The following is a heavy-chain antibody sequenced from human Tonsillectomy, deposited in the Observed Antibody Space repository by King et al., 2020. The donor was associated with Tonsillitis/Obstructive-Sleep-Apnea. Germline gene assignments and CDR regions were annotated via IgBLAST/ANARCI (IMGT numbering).Heavy chain of an antibody. J-gene: IGHJ4*02. D-gene: IGHD5-24*01. V-gene: IGHV3-11*01. CDR1: GFTFSDYY. CDR2: ITSRASFI. CDR3: ARGEDDYKPPVF. Sequence: QEQLVQSGGALVKPGGSLRLSCAASGFTFSDYYMGWIRLAPGKGLEWVSYITSRASFIYYTDSVKGRFTVSRDNAKKLLFLQMDSLRAEDTAVYFCARGEDDYKPPVFWGQGTLVTVSS.